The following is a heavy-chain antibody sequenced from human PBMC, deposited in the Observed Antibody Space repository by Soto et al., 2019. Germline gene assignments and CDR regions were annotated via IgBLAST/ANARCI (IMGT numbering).Heavy chain of an antibody. D-gene: IGHD6-6*01. CDR1: GYTFSKYA. CDR2: INAGNGNT. CDR3: ARDLSFYSSSVYYYGMDV. J-gene: IGHJ6*02. V-gene: IGHV1-3*01. Sequence: ASVKVSCKASGYTFSKYAMQWVRQALGQRPEWMGWINAGNGNTKYSQKFQDRFTITRDTSANTAYMELSSLRSEDTAVYYCARDLSFYSSSVYYYGMDVWGQGTTVTVSS.